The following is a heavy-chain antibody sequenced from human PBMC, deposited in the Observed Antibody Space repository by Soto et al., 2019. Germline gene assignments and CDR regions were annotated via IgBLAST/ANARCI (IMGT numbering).Heavy chain of an antibody. CDR2: IYYSGST. CDR1: GGSISSGGYY. D-gene: IGHD6-13*01. CDR3: ARSRAAANNWFDP. J-gene: IGHJ5*02. V-gene: IGHV4-31*03. Sequence: PSETLSLTCTVSGGSISSGGYYWSWIRQHPGKGLEWIGYIYYSGSTYYNPSLKSRVTISVDTSKNQFSLKLSSVTAADTAVYYCARSRAAANNWFDPWGQGTLVNVSS.